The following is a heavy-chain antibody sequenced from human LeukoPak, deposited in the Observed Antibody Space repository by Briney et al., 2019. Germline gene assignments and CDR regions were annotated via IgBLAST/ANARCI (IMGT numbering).Heavy chain of an antibody. J-gene: IGHJ4*02. V-gene: IGHV4-61*02. CDR1: GGSISSGSYY. Sequence: SETLSLTCTVSGGSISSGSYYWSWIRQPAGKGLEWIGRIYTSGSTNYNPSLKSRVTISVDTSKNQFSLKLSSVTAADTAVYYCARERLGEWEPKGPFDYWGQGTLVTVSS. CDR3: ARERLGEWEPKGPFDY. D-gene: IGHD1-26*01. CDR2: IYTSGST.